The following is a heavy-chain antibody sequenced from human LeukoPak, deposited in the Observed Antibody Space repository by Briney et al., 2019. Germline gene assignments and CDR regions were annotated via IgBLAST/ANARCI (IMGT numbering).Heavy chain of an antibody. CDR2: ISGTSTYI. CDR3: VRDHQLRDPGC. D-gene: IGHD5-24*01. J-gene: IGHJ4*02. V-gene: IGHV3-21*01. CDR1: GFTFDKYF. Sequence: GGSLRLSCATSGFTFDKYFIHWVRQAPGKGLDWVSSISGTSTYIDYSDSVKGRFTTSRDNAKNSLYLQMNSLRVEDTAVYYCVRDHQLRDPGCWGQGTLVTVSS.